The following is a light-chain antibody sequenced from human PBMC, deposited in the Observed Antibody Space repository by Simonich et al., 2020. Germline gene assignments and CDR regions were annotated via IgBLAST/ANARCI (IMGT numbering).Light chain of an antibody. Sequence: SYELTQPPSVSVSHGQTASITCSGDKLGDKYDCWYQQKPGRSPVLVIYQDSKRPSGIPERFAGSNSGNTATLTISGTQAMDEADYYCQAWDSSTAVFGGGTKLTVL. CDR2: QDS. J-gene: IGLJ3*02. CDR1: KLGDKY. V-gene: IGLV3-1*01. CDR3: QAWDSSTAV.